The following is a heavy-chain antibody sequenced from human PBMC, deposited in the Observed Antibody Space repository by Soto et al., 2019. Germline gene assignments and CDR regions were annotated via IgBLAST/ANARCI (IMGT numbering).Heavy chain of an antibody. J-gene: IGHJ4*02. V-gene: IGHV3-74*01. CDR2: IKTDGSST. D-gene: IGHD3-16*01. CDR3: ARVGVGHYEFDY. CDR1: GFTFSSYW. Sequence: EVQLVESGGALVQPGGSLRLSCAASGFTFSSYWMHWVRQVPGEGLVWVSRIKTDGSSTSYADSVKGRFTISRDNAKNTIYLQMNNLGAEDTAVYYCARVGVGHYEFDYWGQGTLVTVSS.